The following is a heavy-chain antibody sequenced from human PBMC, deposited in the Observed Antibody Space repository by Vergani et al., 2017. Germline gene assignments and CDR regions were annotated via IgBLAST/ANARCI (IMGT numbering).Heavy chain of an antibody. J-gene: IGHJ4*02. D-gene: IGHD3-3*01. CDR2: ISYDGSNK. V-gene: IGHV3-30-3*01. CDR3: ARALYDFWSGYSHFDY. Sequence: QVQLVESGGGVVQRGRSLRLSCAASGFTFSSYAMHWVRQAPGKGLEWVAVISYDGSNKYYADSVKGRFTISRDNSKNTLYLQMNSLRAEDTAVYYCARALYDFWSGYSHFDYWGQGTLVTVSS. CDR1: GFTFSSYA.